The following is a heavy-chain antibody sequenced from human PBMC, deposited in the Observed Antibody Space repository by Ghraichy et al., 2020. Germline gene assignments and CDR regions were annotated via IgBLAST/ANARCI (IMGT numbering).Heavy chain of an antibody. Sequence: LSLTCAASGFTFSSYSMSWVRQAPGKGLEWIAYISSSSFAIHYADSMKGRFTISRDNAKNSLYLQMNSLRDDDTAVYYCARDGYTNDYCGQGTLVTVSS. CDR3: ARDGYTNDY. CDR2: ISSSSFAI. V-gene: IGHV3-48*02. J-gene: IGHJ4*02. D-gene: IGHD2-2*02. CDR1: GFTFSSYS.